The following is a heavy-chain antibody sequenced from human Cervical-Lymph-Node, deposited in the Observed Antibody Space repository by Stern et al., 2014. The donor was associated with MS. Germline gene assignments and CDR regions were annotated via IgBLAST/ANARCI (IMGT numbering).Heavy chain of an antibody. V-gene: IGHV4-61*03. CDR1: GGSVNSGSYY. CDR3: ARDRSALSRMADRTYDSWNDYYTDYYYGLDV. D-gene: IGHD3-3*01. Sequence: QVQLQESGPGLVKPSETLSLTCTVSGGSVNSGSYYWSWIRQPPGKGLEYIGYIFYRGSTNYNPSLKNRVTMSVDTSKNHFSLKLNSVTAADTAVYYCARDRSALSRMADRTYDSWNDYYTDYYYGLDVWGQGTAVTVSS. CDR2: IFYRGST. J-gene: IGHJ6*02.